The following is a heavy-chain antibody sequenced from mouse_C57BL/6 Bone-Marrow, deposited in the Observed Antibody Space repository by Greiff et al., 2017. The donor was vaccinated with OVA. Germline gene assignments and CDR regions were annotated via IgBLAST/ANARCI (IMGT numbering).Heavy chain of an antibody. J-gene: IGHJ4*01. CDR3: ARSGGYYLYAMDY. V-gene: IGHV1-64*01. Sequence: VQLQQPGAELVKPGASVKLSCKASGYTFTSYWMHWVKQRPGQGLEWIGMIHPNSGSTNYNEKFKSKATLTVDKSSSTAYMQLSSLTSEDSAVYYCARSGGYYLYAMDYWGQGTSVTVSS. CDR1: GYTFTSYW. D-gene: IGHD2-3*01. CDR2: IHPNSGST.